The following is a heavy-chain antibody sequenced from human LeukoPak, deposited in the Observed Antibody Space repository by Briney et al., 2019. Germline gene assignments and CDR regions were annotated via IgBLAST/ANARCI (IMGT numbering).Heavy chain of an antibody. D-gene: IGHD1-26*01. V-gene: IGHV1-46*01. Sequence: ASVKVSCKASGYTFTSYYMHWVRQAPGQGLEWMGIINPSGGSTSYAQKFQGRVTMTRDMPTSTVYMELSSLRSEDTAVYYCARDPLVGATTPLYYFDYWGQGTLVTVSS. CDR2: INPSGGST. CDR3: ARDPLVGATTPLYYFDY. CDR1: GYTFTSYY. J-gene: IGHJ4*02.